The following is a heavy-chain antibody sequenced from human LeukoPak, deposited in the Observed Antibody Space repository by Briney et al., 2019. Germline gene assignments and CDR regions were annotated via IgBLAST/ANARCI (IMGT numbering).Heavy chain of an antibody. J-gene: IGHJ4*02. CDR2: ISGSGGST. CDR1: GFTFSSYA. V-gene: IGHV3-23*01. D-gene: IGHD3-22*01. CDR3: VKSLYDSSGYYGYYFDY. Sequence: SGGSLRLSCAASGFTFSSYAMSWVRQAPGKGLEWVSAISGSGGSTYYADSVKGRFTISRDNSKNTLYLQMNSLRAEDTAVYYCVKSLYDSSGYYGYYFDYWGQGTLVTVSS.